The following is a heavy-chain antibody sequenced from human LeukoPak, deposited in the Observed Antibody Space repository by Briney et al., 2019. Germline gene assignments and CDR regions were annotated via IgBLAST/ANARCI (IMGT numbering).Heavy chain of an antibody. CDR3: ARADYGDPDY. V-gene: IGHV1-18*01. CDR1: GYTFTSYG. CDR2: ISAYNGNT. J-gene: IGHJ4*02. D-gene: IGHD4-17*01. Sequence: GASVKVSCKASGYTFTSYGVSWVRQAPGQGVEWMGWISAYNGNTNYAQKLQGRVTITTDTSTSTAYMELRSLRSDDTAVYYCARADYGDPDYWGQGTLVTVSS.